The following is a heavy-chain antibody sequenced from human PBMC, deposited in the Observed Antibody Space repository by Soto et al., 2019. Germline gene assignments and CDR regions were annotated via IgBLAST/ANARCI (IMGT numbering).Heavy chain of an antibody. Sequence: GASVKVSCKASGYTFTSYYMHWVRQAPGQGLEWMGIINPSGGSTSYAQKFQGRVTMTRDTSTSTVYMELSSLRSEDTAVYYCARESVVVVAATPALNWFDPWGQGTLVTVSS. CDR3: ARESVVVVAATPALNWFDP. CDR1: GYTFTSYY. V-gene: IGHV1-46*01. CDR2: INPSGGST. D-gene: IGHD2-15*01. J-gene: IGHJ5*02.